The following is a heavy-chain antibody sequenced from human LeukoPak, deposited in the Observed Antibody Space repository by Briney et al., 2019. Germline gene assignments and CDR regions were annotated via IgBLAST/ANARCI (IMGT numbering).Heavy chain of an antibody. J-gene: IGHJ3*02. CDR1: DGALSSGYQ. Sequence: PSETLSLTCSVSDGALSSGYQWGWIRQPPGKGLEWIGNIFYSGSTYYSPSLKSRVTISLDTSRNQFSLKLTSVTAADTAVYYCAKSNGYGLVDIWGQGTMVTVSS. CDR2: IFYSGST. V-gene: IGHV4-39*07. D-gene: IGHD3-10*01. CDR3: AKSNGYGLVDI.